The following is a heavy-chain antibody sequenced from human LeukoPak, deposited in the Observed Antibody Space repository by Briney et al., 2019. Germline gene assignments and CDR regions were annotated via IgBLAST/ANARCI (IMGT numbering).Heavy chain of an antibody. V-gene: IGHV1-69*13. CDR2: IIPIFGTA. Sequence: ASVKVSCKASGGTFSSYAISWVRQAPGQGLEWMGGIIPIFGTANYAQKFQGRVTITADESTSTAYMELSSLRSEYTAVYYCARAPYCGGDCYSYYFDYWGQGTLVTVSS. CDR3: ARAPYCGGDCYSYYFDY. CDR1: GGTFSSYA. D-gene: IGHD2-21*02. J-gene: IGHJ4*02.